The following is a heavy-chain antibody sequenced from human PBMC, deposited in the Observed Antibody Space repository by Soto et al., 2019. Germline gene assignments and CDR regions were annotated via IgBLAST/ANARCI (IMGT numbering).Heavy chain of an antibody. CDR3: ARGLGSSWPYYYYGMDV. D-gene: IGHD6-13*01. CDR2: MNPNSGNT. V-gene: IGHV1-8*01. CDR1: GYTFTSYD. Sequence: QVQLVQSGAEVKKPGASVKVSCKASGYTFTSYDINWVRQATGQGLEWMGRMNPNSGNTGYALKFQGRVTMTRNTSISTAYMELSSLRSEDTAVYYCARGLGSSWPYYYYGMDVWGQGNTVTVSS. J-gene: IGHJ6*02.